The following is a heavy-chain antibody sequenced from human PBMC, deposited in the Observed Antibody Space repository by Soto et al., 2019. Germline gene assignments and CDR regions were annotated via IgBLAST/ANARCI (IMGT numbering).Heavy chain of an antibody. J-gene: IGHJ6*02. CDR2: MNPNSGNT. CDR3: ERVRGRGITTFLVVPTYYYYGMDV. Sequence: ASVKVSCKASGYTFTSYDINWVRQATGQGLEWMGWMNPNSGNTGYAQKFQGRVTMTRNTSISTAYMELSSLRSEETDVYYCERVRGRGITTFLVVPTYYYYGMDVWPQGTTVNVS. D-gene: IGHD3-3*01. V-gene: IGHV1-8*01. CDR1: GYTFTSYD.